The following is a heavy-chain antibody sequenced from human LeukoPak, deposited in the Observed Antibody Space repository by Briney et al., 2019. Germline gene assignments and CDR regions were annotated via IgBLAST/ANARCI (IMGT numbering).Heavy chain of an antibody. CDR1: GFTFSSYA. D-gene: IGHD2-2*01. J-gene: IGHJ4*02. CDR2: IRYDGSNK. Sequence: GGSLRLSCAASGFTFSSYAMSWVRQAPGKGLEWVAFIRYDGSNKYYADSVKGRFTISRDNSKNTLYLQMNSLRAEDTAVYYCAKGGRLGYCSSTSCSRQDYFDYWGQGTLVTVSS. CDR3: AKGGRLGYCSSTSCSRQDYFDY. V-gene: IGHV3-30*02.